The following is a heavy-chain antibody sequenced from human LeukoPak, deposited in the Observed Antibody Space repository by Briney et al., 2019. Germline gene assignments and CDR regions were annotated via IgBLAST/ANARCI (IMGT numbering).Heavy chain of an antibody. V-gene: IGHV3-7*01. Sequence: PGGSLRLSCAASGFTFSSYWMSWVRQAPGKGLEWVANIKQDGSEKYYVDSVKGRFTISRDNAKNSLYLQMNSLRAEDTAVYYCASKRVRGHYDYWGQGTLVTVSS. CDR2: IKQDGSEK. D-gene: IGHD3-22*01. J-gene: IGHJ4*02. CDR3: ASKRVRGHYDY. CDR1: GFTFSSYW.